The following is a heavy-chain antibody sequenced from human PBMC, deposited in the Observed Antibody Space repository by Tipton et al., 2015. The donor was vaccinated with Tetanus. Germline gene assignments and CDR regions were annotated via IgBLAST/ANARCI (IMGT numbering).Heavy chain of an antibody. V-gene: IGHV3-21*06. CDR2: ISSTSTYI. J-gene: IGHJ4*02. Sequence: LRLSCEVSGFSFSNYRMNWVRQAPGKGLEWVSSISSTSTYIDYGDAVKGRFTISRDNTQNSVYLQMDSLRVEDTAVYYCASGSSLDYWGQGALVIVSS. D-gene: IGHD6-19*01. CDR3: ASGSSLDY. CDR1: GFSFSNYR.